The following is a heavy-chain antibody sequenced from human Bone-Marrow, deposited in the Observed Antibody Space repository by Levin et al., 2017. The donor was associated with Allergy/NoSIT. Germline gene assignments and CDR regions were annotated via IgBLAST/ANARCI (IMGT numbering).Heavy chain of an antibody. J-gene: IGHJ3*02. Sequence: GESLKISCAASGFTFSSYSMNWVRQAPGKGLEWVSSISSSSSYIYYADSVKGRFTISRDNAKNSLYLQMNSLRAEDTAVYYCARDPGRGSSGWFDAFDIWGQGTMVTVSS. V-gene: IGHV3-21*01. CDR2: ISSSSSYI. D-gene: IGHD6-19*01. CDR1: GFTFSSYS. CDR3: ARDPGRGSSGWFDAFDI.